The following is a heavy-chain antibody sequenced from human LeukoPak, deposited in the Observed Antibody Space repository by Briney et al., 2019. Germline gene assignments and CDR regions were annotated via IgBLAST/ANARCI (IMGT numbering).Heavy chain of an antibody. CDR2: ISAYNGNT. J-gene: IGHJ4*02. CDR3: ARDIEDYYDILTGGFDY. CDR1: GYTFTSYG. D-gene: IGHD3-9*01. Sequence: ASVKVSCKASGYTFTSYGISWVRQAPGQGLEWMGWISAYNGNTNYAQKLQGRVTMTTDTSTSTAYMELRSLRSDDTAVYYCARDIEDYYDILTGGFDYWGQGTPVTVSS. V-gene: IGHV1-18*01.